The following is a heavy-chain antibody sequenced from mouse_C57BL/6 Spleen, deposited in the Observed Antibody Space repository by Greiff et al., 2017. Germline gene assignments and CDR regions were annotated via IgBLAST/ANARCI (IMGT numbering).Heavy chain of an antibody. V-gene: IGHV1-53*01. CDR1: GYTFTSYW. Sequence: VQLQQPGTELVKPGASVKLSCKASGYTFTSYWMHWVKQRPGQGLEWIGNINPSNGGTNYNEKFKSKATLTVDKSSSTAYMQLSSLTSEDSAVYYCAAGDGYYVRYFDVWGTGTTVTVSS. J-gene: IGHJ1*03. CDR2: INPSNGGT. D-gene: IGHD2-3*01. CDR3: AAGDGYYVRYFDV.